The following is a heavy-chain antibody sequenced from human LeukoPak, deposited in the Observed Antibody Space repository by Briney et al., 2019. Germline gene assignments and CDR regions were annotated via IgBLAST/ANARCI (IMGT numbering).Heavy chain of an antibody. J-gene: IGHJ5*02. D-gene: IGHD2-2*01. CDR2: IYYSGST. CDR3: ARIDRGTNCCNLFDP. CDR1: GGSISSSSYY. Sequence: SETLTLPCTASGGSISSSSYYWGWIRQPPGKGLEWIGSIYYSGSTYYNPSLKSRVTISIDTSKSQFSLKLSSVTAADTAVYYCARIDRGTNCCNLFDPLRQGRMVTVSS. V-gene: IGHV4-39*01.